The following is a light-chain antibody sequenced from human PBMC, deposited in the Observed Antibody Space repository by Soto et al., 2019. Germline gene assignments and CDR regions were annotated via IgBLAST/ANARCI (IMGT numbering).Light chain of an antibody. CDR3: CSYAGTNTFV. V-gene: IGLV2-23*01. J-gene: IGLJ1*01. CDR1: SSDVGRYNL. CDR2: EGN. Sequence: QSALTQPASVSGSPGQSITISCTGTSSDVGRYNLVSWYQQHPGKAPKLMIYEGNKQPSGVSNRFSGSKSANTASLTISGLQTEDEAAYYCCSYAGTNTFVFGTGTKLTVL.